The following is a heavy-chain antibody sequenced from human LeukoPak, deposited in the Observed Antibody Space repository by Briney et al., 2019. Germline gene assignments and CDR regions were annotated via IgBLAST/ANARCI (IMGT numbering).Heavy chain of an antibody. D-gene: IGHD6-19*01. J-gene: IGHJ4*02. V-gene: IGHV3-21*01. Sequence: GRSLRLSCAASGFTFSSYRMNWVRQAPGKGLEWVSSISSSSDYIYYADSVKGRFTISRDNAKNSLDLQMNSLRAEDTAVYYCARDLGSGWYYFDYWGQGTLVTVSS. CDR2: ISSSSDYI. CDR3: ARDLGSGWYYFDY. CDR1: GFTFSSYR.